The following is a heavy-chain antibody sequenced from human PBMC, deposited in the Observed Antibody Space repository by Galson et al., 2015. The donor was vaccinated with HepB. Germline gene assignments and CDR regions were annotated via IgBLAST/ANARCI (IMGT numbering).Heavy chain of an antibody. CDR1: GFRFNSYA. CDR2: FRGITGGT. V-gene: IGHV3-23*01. D-gene: IGHD1-26*01. CDR3: ARHTGGAAICYHMDL. J-gene: IGHJ6*03. Sequence: SMRLSCAPSGFRFNSYAMSWVRQAPGKGLEWVSSFRGITGGTYYVDSVKGRFTVSRDDSKNTLSLQMDSLRVDDTAVYYCARHTGGAAICYHMDLWGKGTTVTVSS.